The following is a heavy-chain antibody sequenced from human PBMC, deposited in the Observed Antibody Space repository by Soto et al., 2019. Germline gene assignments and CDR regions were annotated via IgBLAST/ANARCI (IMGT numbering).Heavy chain of an antibody. CDR2: INAGNGNT. CDR3: ARDNSPITIFGVVISRWGYWFDP. CDR1: GYTFTSYA. V-gene: IGHV1-3*01. D-gene: IGHD3-3*01. J-gene: IGHJ5*02. Sequence: ASVKVSCKASGYTFTSYAMHWVRQAPGQRLEGMGWINAGNGNTKYSQKFQGRVTITRDTSASTAYMELSSLRAEDTAVYYCARDNSPITIFGVVISRWGYWFDPWGQGTLVTVSS.